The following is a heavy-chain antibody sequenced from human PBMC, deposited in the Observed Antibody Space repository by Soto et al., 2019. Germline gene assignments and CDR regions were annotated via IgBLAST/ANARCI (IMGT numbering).Heavy chain of an antibody. CDR1: GFTFSSYA. J-gene: IGHJ6*02. Sequence: LRLSCAASGFTFSSYAMSWVRQAPGKGLEWVSAISGSGGSTYYADSVKGRFTISRDNSKNTLYLQMNSLRAEDTAVYYCAKDLAVSGTLRYGMDVWGQGTTVTVS. V-gene: IGHV3-23*01. CDR3: AKDLAVSGTLRYGMDV. CDR2: ISGSGGST. D-gene: IGHD6-19*01.